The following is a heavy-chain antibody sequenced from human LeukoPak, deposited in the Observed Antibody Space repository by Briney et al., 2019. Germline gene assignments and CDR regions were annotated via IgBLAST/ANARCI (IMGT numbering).Heavy chain of an antibody. V-gene: IGHV1-2*02. Sequence: GASVKVSCKASGYSFIVYYMHWVRQAPGQGLEWMGWINPLSGDTTYAQKFQGRVTITRDTSISTAYLELSSLRSDDTAVYYCATAESSTLFDYWGQGTLVTVSS. CDR2: INPLSGDT. D-gene: IGHD6-13*01. CDR1: GYSFIVYY. CDR3: ATAESSTLFDY. J-gene: IGHJ4*02.